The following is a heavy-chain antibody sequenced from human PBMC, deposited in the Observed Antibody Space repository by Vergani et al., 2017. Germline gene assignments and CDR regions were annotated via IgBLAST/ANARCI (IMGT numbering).Heavy chain of an antibody. CDR3: AREALSTVRYSSGWYLSL. Sequence: QVQLQESGPGLVKPSETLSLTCTVSGGSISSSSYYWGWIRQPPGKGLEWIGSIYYSGSTYYNPSLKSRVTISVDTSKNQFSLKLSSVTAADTAVYYCAREALSTVRYSSGWYLSLWGQGTLVTVSS. CDR2: IYYSGST. CDR1: GGSISSSSYY. J-gene: IGHJ4*02. V-gene: IGHV4-39*02. D-gene: IGHD6-19*01.